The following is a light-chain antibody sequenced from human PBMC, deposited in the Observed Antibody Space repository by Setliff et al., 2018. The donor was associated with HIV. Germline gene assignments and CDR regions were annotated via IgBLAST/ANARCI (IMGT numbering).Light chain of an antibody. CDR3: CSYARTSPFV. CDR2: EVN. Sequence: QSVLTQPASVSESPGQSITISCTGNSSDVGSYNLVSWYQQHSGKAPNLMIYEVNKRPSGVSGRFSGSKSGNTASLTISGLQAEDEADYHCCSYARTSPFVFGGGTKVTVL. CDR1: SSDVGSYNL. J-gene: IGLJ1*01. V-gene: IGLV2-23*02.